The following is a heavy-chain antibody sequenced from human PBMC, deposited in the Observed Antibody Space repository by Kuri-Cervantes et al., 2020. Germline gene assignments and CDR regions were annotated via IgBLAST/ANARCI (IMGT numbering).Heavy chain of an antibody. Sequence: GESLKISCAASGFTFSSYAMHWVRQAPGKGLEWVAFIQSDGSEIYYGGSVKGRFTTSRDNSKKTVYLQMNSLRAEDTAVYYCARELSSSAIHGFDPRGQGTLVTVSS. CDR1: GFTFSSYA. CDR2: IQSDGSEI. CDR3: ARELSSSAIHGFDP. V-gene: IGHV3-30*04. D-gene: IGHD2-2*01. J-gene: IGHJ5*02.